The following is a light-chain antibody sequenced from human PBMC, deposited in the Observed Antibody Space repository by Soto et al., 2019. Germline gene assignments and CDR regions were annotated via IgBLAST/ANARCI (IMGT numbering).Light chain of an antibody. Sequence: DIQMTQSPSSLSAPVGDRVTITCRASQSISSYLNWYQQKPGKAPKLLIYAASSLQSGVPSRFSGSGSGTAFTLPISSLQPEDFATYYCQQSYSTPWTFGQETKVEI. CDR3: QQSYSTPWT. J-gene: IGKJ1*01. V-gene: IGKV1-39*01. CDR1: QSISSY. CDR2: AAS.